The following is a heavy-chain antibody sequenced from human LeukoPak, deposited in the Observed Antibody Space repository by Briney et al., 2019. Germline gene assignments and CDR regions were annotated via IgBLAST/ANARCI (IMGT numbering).Heavy chain of an antibody. CDR2: ISSSGSYT. Sequence: PGGSLRLSCAASGFTFSDYYMSWIRQAPGKGLEWVSYISSSGSYTNYADSVKGRFTISRDNAKNSLYLQMNSLRAEDTAVYYCARDRTGTYCSSTSCNAAYYFDYWGQGTLVTVSS. CDR3: ARDRTGTYCSSTSCNAAYYFDY. J-gene: IGHJ4*02. V-gene: IGHV3-11*05. D-gene: IGHD2-2*01. CDR1: GFTFSDYY.